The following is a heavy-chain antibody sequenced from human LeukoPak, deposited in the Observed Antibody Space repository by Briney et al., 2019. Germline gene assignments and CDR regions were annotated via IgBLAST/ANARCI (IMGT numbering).Heavy chain of an antibody. V-gene: IGHV4-39*01. J-gene: IGHJ4*02. CDR1: GASVSGSAYY. D-gene: IGHD1-26*01. CDR3: AKSGGYGLIDY. CDR2: IYYSGST. Sequence: PSETLSLTCTVSGASVSGSAYYWGWIRQPPGKGLEWIGNIYYSGSTYYNESLESRVTISIDTSKNQFSLKLNSVAAADTAMYYCAKSGGYGLIDYWGQGTLVTVSS.